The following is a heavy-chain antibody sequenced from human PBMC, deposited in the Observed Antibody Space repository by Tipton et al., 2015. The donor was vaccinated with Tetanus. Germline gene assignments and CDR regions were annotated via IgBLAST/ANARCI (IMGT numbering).Heavy chain of an antibody. D-gene: IGHD5-12*01. CDR2: ISASGST. CDR1: GGSLRSGDHY. J-gene: IGHJ4*02. V-gene: IGHV4-61*08. CDR3: ARADYNLARKGPFDS. Sequence: TLSLTCTVSGGSLRSGDHYWSWIRQPPGKGLEWLAYISASGSTNSNYSLKSRITISRDTSKNQFSLKLASVTAADTAVYYCARADYNLARKGPFDSWGQGSLVIVSS.